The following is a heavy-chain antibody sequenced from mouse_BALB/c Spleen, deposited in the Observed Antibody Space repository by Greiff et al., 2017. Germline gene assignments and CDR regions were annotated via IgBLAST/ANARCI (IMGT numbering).Heavy chain of an antibody. D-gene: IGHD2-14*01. J-gene: IGHJ3*01. V-gene: IGHV1-5*01. CDR1: GYSFTSYW. CDR2: IYPGNSDT. Sequence: VQLQQSAAELARPGASVKMSCKASGYSFTSYWMHWVKQRPGQGLEWIGAIYPGNSDTSYNQKFKGKAKLTAVTSASTAYMELSSLTNEDSAVYYCTSGYEAWFAYWGQGTLVTVSA. CDR3: TSGYEAWFAY.